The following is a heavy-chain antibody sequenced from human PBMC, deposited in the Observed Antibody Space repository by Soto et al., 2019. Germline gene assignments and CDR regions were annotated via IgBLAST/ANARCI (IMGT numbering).Heavy chain of an antibody. V-gene: IGHV4-59*12. Sequence: SETLSLTCSVSGGSISSYYWSWILQPPGRGLEWIGYIYYSGSTYYNPSLKSRVTISVDTSKNQFSLKLSSVTAADTAVYYCAREKLEPTTTSFDYWGQGTLVTVSS. CDR3: AREKLEPTTTSFDY. CDR1: GGSISSYY. J-gene: IGHJ4*02. D-gene: IGHD1-1*01. CDR2: IYYSGST.